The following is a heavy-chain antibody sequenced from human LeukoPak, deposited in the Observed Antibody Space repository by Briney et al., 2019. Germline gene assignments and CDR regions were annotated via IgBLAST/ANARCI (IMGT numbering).Heavy chain of an antibody. CDR1: GFTFSNAW. V-gene: IGHV3-15*01. J-gene: IGHJ4*02. CDR3: TTDGPYDFWRGSGMNY. Sequence: GGSLTLSCAASGFTFSNAWMTWVRQAPGKGLEWVGRIKSKTDGGTTDYAAPVKGRFTISRDDSKNTLYLQMNSLKTEDTAVYYCTTDGPYDFWRGSGMNYWGQGTLVTVSS. CDR2: IKSKTDGGTT. D-gene: IGHD3-3*01.